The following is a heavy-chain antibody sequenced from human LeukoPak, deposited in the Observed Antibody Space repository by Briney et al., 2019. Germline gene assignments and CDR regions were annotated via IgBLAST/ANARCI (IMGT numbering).Heavy chain of an antibody. CDR1: GYTFTSYG. J-gene: IGHJ6*03. CDR3: ARTKLYYDILTGPYYYYYYMDV. D-gene: IGHD3-9*01. V-gene: IGHV1-18*01. CDR2: ISAYNGNT. Sequence: GASVKVSCKASGYTFTSYGISWVRQAPGQGLEWMGWISAYNGNTNYAQKLQGRVTITADESTSTAYMELSSLRSEDTAVYYCARTKLYYDILTGPYYYYYYMDVWGKGTTVTISS.